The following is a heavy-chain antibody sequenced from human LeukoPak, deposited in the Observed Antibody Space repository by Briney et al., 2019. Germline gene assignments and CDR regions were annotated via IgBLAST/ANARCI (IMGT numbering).Heavy chain of an antibody. D-gene: IGHD3-22*01. V-gene: IGHV3-53*01. Sequence: GGSLRLSCAASGFTVSSNYMSWVRQAPGKGLEWGSVIYSGGSTYYADSVKGRFTISRDNSKNTVYLQLKSMRDEDTDVYYCARETYYYDSSGYYYPNYFDYRGQGTLVTVSS. CDR2: IYSGGST. CDR3: ARETYYYDSSGYYYPNYFDY. CDR1: GFTVSSNY. J-gene: IGHJ4*02.